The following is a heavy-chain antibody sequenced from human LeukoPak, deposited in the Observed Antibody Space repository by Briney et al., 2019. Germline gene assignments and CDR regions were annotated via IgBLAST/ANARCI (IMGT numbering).Heavy chain of an antibody. CDR2: TYYRSKWYN. J-gene: IGHJ3*02. V-gene: IGHV6-1*01. CDR3: ARAGGGRGSGIDI. D-gene: IGHD3-10*01. Sequence: SQTLSLTCAMSGDSVASNSATWNWIRQSPSRGLEWLGMTYYRSKWYNDYAVPVKSRITINPDTSKNQFSLQLNSVTPEDTAVYYCARAGGGRGSGIDIWGQGTMVTVSS. CDR1: GDSVASNSAT.